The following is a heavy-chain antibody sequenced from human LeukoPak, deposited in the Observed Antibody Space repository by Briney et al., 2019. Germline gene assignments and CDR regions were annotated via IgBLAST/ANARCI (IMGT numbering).Heavy chain of an antibody. CDR2: IGTAGDT. CDR3: ARGLGFYDSSGYYYVKAFDI. J-gene: IGHJ3*02. D-gene: IGHD3-22*01. CDR1: GFTFSSYD. V-gene: IGHV3-13*01. Sequence: GGSLRLSCAASGFTFSSYDMHWVRQATGKGPEWVSAIGTAGDTYYPGSVKGRFTISRENAKNSLYLQMNSLRAGDTAVYYCARGLGFYDSSGYYYVKAFDIWGQGTMVTVSS.